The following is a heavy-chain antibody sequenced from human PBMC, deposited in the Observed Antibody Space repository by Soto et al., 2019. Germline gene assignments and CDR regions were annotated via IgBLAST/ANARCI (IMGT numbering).Heavy chain of an antibody. CDR1: GDSISSTRYY. J-gene: IGHJ5*02. Sequence: SETLSLTCSVLGDSISSTRYYWGWIRQSPEKGLEWIGSISHDRHAYYNPSLKSRVSIFADKSRNQFSLKMKSVTVADTALYFCSRQVYGDYLGGNCFDPWGQGALVTVSS. V-gene: IGHV4-39*01. CDR3: SRQVYGDYLGGNCFDP. CDR2: ISHDRHA. D-gene: IGHD4-17*01.